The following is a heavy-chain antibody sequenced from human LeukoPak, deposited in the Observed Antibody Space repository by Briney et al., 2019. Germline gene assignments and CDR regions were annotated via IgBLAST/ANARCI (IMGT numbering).Heavy chain of an antibody. D-gene: IGHD5-18*01. V-gene: IGHV3-23*01. J-gene: IGHJ4*02. Sequence: GGSLRLSCAASGFTFSTFAMIWVRQPPGKGLEWVSSIFPSGGEIHYADSVRGRFTISRDNSKSTLSLQMNSLRAEDTAAYYCATSRGYNSGYRALELPPSPIDWGQGTLVTVSS. CDR1: GFTFSTFA. CDR2: IFPSGGEI. CDR3: ATSRGYNSGYRALELPPSPID.